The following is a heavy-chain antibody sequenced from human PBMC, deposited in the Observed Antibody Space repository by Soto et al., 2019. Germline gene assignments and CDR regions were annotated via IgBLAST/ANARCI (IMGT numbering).Heavy chain of an antibody. CDR1: GYTFTSYG. J-gene: IGHJ4*02. D-gene: IGHD3-10*01. Sequence: ASVKVSCKASGYTFTSYGISWVRQAPGQGLEWMGWISAYNGNTNYAQKLQGRVTMTTEQTTSTAYLELRSLRSDETAVYYCGGVESDGSCSFDYWGQGTLVTVSS. V-gene: IGHV1-18*04. CDR3: GGVESDGSCSFDY. CDR2: ISAYNGNT.